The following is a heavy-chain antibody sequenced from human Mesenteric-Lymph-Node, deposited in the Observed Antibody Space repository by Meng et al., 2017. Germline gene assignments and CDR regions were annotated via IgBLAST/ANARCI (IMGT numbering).Heavy chain of an antibody. CDR1: GFTFSSCW. CDR2: ISSSSSYI. V-gene: IGHV3-21*01. CDR3: ARDRLWFGEFLYYFDY. J-gene: IGHJ4*02. D-gene: IGHD3-10*01. Sequence: GESLKISCAASGFTFSSCWMHWVRQAPGKGLEWVSSISSSSSYIYYADSVKGRFTISRDNAKNSLYLQMSSLRAEDTAVYYCARDRLWFGEFLYYFDYWGQGTLVTVSS.